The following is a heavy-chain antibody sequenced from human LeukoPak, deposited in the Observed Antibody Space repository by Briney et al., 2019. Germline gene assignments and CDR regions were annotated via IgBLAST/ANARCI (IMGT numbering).Heavy chain of an antibody. V-gene: IGHV3-23*01. D-gene: IGHD4-17*01. Sequence: GGSLRLSCAASGLTFSNYGMHWVRQAPGKGLEWVASISGSGGSTYYADSVRGRFTISRDNSKNTLYLQMNRLRAEDTAVYYCAKDCAYAQHAFDFWGQGTLVTVSS. CDR3: AKDCAYAQHAFDF. CDR2: ISGSGGST. CDR1: GLTFSNYG. J-gene: IGHJ4*02.